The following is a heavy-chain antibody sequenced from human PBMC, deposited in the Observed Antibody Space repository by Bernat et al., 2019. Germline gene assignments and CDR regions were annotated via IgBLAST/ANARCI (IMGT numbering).Heavy chain of an antibody. CDR3: ARTRTTVTPTRGYYYYMDV. J-gene: IGHJ6*03. Sequence: QVQLQQWGAGLLKPSETLSLTCAVYGGSFSGYYWSWIRQPPGKGLEWIGEINHSGSTNYNPSLKSRVTISVDKSKNQFSLKLSSVTAADTAVYYCARTRTTVTPTRGYYYYMDVWGKGTTVTVSS. CDR1: GGSFSGYY. CDR2: INHSGST. V-gene: IGHV4-34*01. D-gene: IGHD4-17*01.